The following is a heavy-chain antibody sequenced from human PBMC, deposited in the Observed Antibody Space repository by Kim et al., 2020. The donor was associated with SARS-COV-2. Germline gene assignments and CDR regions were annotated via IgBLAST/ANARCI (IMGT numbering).Heavy chain of an antibody. V-gene: IGHV4-34*01. CDR1: GGSFSGYY. CDR3: ARGSGSSSWYAY. Sequence: SETLSLTCAVYGGSFSGYYWIWIRQPPGKGLEWIGEINHSGTTNYNPSLKSRVTISVDTSKNQFSLKLISVTAADTAVYYCARGSGSSSWYAYWGQGTTVTVSS. CDR2: INHSGTT. D-gene: IGHD6-13*01. J-gene: IGHJ4*02.